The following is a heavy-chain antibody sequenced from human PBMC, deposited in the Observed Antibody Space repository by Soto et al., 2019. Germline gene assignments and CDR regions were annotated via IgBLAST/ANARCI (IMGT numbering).Heavy chain of an antibody. V-gene: IGHV1-18*01. D-gene: IGHD3-22*01. J-gene: IGHJ4*03. CDR1: GYTFTNSG. CDR3: ARDRRITMMVMVTLARYFDP. Sequence: ASVKVSCKTSGYTFTNSGMTWVRQAPGQGLEWMGWISAYNGDTDYAQNLQGRLTLTADASTSTAYMELRSLRSDDTAVYYCARDRRITMMVMVTLARYFDPWGQ. CDR2: ISAYNGDT.